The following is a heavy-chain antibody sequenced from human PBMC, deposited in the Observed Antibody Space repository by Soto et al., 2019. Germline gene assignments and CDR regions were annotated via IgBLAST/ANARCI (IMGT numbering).Heavy chain of an antibody. CDR1: GGSISSGGYS. CDR2: IYHSGST. CDR3: ARGGSSSRSFDY. V-gene: IGHV4-30-2*01. D-gene: IGHD6-6*01. J-gene: IGHJ4*02. Sequence: QLQLQESGSGLVKPSQTLSLTCAVSGGSISSGGYSWSWIRQPPGKGLEWIGYIYHSGSTYYKPPSKSRVTLSVDRSKHQFSLKLSSVTAADTAVYYCARGGSSSRSFDYWGQGTLGTVSS.